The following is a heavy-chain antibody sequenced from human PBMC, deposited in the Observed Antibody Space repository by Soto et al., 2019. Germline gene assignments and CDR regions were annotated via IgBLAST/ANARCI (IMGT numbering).Heavy chain of an antibody. CDR1: GDSVSSNSAA. Sequence: SQTLSLTCAISGDSVSSNSAAWNWIRQSPSRGLEWLGRTYYRSKWYNDYAVSVKSRITINPDTSKNQFSLQLNSVTPEDTAVYYCARVAYYDFWSGYYLGFDYWGQGTLVTVSS. D-gene: IGHD3-3*01. CDR3: ARVAYYDFWSGYYLGFDY. V-gene: IGHV6-1*01. J-gene: IGHJ4*02. CDR2: TYYRSKWYN.